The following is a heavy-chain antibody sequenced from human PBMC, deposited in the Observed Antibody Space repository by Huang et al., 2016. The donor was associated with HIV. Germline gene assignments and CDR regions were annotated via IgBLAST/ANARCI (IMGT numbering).Heavy chain of an antibody. Sequence: QVHLVQSGAEVKKPGSSVKVSCKASGDSFTSLPINWVRQAPGPGLEWMGGRVPMCGAATHAKKFRGRVTSSADDSTSTSYMELSRLRSDDTAMYYCATSTPMLGESGGWSGKVVITENVPYVDWGQGTLVTISS. CDR1: GDSFTSLP. CDR2: RVPMCGAA. V-gene: IGHV1-69*01. CDR3: ATSTPMLGESGGWSGKVVITENVPYVD. J-gene: IGHJ4*02. D-gene: IGHD3-22*01.